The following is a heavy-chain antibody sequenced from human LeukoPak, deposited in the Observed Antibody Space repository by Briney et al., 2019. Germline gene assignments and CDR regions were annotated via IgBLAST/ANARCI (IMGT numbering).Heavy chain of an antibody. V-gene: IGHV3-74*01. CDR3: VREPQAEYYFDY. CDR1: GFPFSSNW. J-gene: IGHJ4*02. D-gene: IGHD1-14*01. Sequence: GGPLRLSCAPSGFPFSSNWWHWFRKPPGKGLVWVSRINSDGSSTTYADSVKGRFTISRDNAKNTLYLQMNSLRAEDTAVYYCVREPQAEYYFDYWGQGTLVTVSS. CDR2: INSDGSST.